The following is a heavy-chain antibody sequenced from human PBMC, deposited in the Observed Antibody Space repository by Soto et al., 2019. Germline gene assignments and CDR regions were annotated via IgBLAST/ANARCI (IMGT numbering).Heavy chain of an antibody. Sequence: ETLSLTCTVSGDSIISSDFYWGWVRQPPGKGLEWIGSIFYLGSSYYNPSLKSRVTMSVDTSKNQFSLRLRSVTAADTALYFCARHSLALRKNNWFDPWGQGIMVTVPS. CDR3: ARHSLALRKNNWFDP. CDR1: GDSIISSDFY. V-gene: IGHV4-39*01. CDR2: IFYLGSS. D-gene: IGHD3-3*02. J-gene: IGHJ5*02.